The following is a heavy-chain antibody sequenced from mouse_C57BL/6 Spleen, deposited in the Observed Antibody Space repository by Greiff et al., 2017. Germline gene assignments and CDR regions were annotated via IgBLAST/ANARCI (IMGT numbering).Heavy chain of an antibody. Sequence: VKLQESGAELVRPGTSVKVSCKASGYAFTNYLIEWVKQRPGQGLEWIGVINPGSGGTNYNEKFKGKATLTADKSSSTAYMQLSSLTSEDSAVYFCAYSSGPFAYWGQGTLVTVSA. CDR2: INPGSGGT. V-gene: IGHV1-54*01. CDR3: AYSSGPFAY. CDR1: GYAFTNYL. J-gene: IGHJ3*01. D-gene: IGHD3-2*02.